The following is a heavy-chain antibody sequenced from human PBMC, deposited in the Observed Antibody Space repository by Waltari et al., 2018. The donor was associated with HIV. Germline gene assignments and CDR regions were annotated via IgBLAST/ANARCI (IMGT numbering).Heavy chain of an antibody. CDR2: FDPEDDAT. D-gene: IGHD3-10*01. V-gene: IGHV1-24*01. CDR1: GYTLTELS. Sequence: QVQLVQSGAEVKKPGASVKVSCKVSGYTLTELSMHWVRQAPGKGLEWMGNFDPEDDATTYAQKFQGRITMTEDSSSDTAYMELSSLTSGDTAVYYCATDFSGMVRAYSYYSLDVWGQGTTVTVSS. CDR3: ATDFSGMVRAYSYYSLDV. J-gene: IGHJ6*02.